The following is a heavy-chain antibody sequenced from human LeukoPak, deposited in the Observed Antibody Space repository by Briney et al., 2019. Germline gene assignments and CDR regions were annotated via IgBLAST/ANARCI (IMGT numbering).Heavy chain of an antibody. Sequence: PGGSLRLSCAASGFTFSSYSTNWVRQAPGNGLDWVSYIIVSKGTIYYADSVKGRFTISRDNAKNALYLQMNSLRAEDTAVYYCARDRTIESRSSYFDYWGQGTLVTVSS. J-gene: IGHJ4*02. CDR2: IIVSKGTI. CDR1: GFTFSSYS. D-gene: IGHD6-6*01. CDR3: ARDRTIESRSSYFDY. V-gene: IGHV3-48*04.